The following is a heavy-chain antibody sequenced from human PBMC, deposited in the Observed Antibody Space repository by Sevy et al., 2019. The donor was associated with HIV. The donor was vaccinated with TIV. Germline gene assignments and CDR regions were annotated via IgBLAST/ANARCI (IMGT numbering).Heavy chain of an antibody. CDR2: IYYSGSG. D-gene: IGHD5-12*01. V-gene: IGHV4-30-4*01. CDR3: ASKRGYTHGPFES. Sequence: SETLSHTCDVSGGSVSNGDYYWSWIRQPPGKGLEWFGYIYYSGSGYYNPFLKSRVTISVDTSKNQFSLKLKSVTAADTAIYYCASKRGYTHGPFESWGQGTLVTVSS. J-gene: IGHJ4*02. CDR1: GGSVSNGDYY.